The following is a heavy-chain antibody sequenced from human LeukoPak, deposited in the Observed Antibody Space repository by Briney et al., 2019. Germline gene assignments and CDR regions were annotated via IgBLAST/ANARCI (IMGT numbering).Heavy chain of an antibody. CDR2: IRADGGVR. CDR3: ARDPRYGSGA. Sequence: GGSLRLSCAASGFTFSSSWMSWVRQAPGKGLEWVANIRADGGVRNYVDSVKGRFTISRDNAKNSLYLQMNSLRAEDTAVYYCARDPRYGSGAWGQGTLVTVSS. J-gene: IGHJ5*02. D-gene: IGHD6-19*01. CDR1: GFTFSSSW. V-gene: IGHV3-7*05.